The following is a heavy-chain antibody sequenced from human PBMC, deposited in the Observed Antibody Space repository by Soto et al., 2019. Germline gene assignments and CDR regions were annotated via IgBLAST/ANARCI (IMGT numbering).Heavy chain of an antibody. J-gene: IGHJ5*02. CDR2: IYTSGST. V-gene: IGHV4-4*07. D-gene: IGHD5-18*01. CDR3: AREYSYHFDP. CDR1: GDSISGYH. Sequence: QVQLQESGPGLVKPSETLSLTCSVSGDSISGYHWSWIRQPAGMGLEWIGRIYTSGSTNYNPSLKSRVTMSLDTSKNQFSLKVRSVTAADTAIYYCAREYSYHFDPWGQGTLVTVSS.